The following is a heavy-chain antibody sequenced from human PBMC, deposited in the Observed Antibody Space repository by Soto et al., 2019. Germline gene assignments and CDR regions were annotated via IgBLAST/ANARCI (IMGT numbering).Heavy chain of an antibody. V-gene: IGHV3-23*01. Sequence: EVQLLESGGGLVQPGESLRLSCAASGLTLSSYAMTWVRQAPGKGLVYVSSITASGDKTYYADTAKGRFTISRDNSKNTLYLKINSLSAEETDVDFGARDVRGADFCWGQGTLVTVSS. J-gene: IGHJ4*02. CDR2: ITASGDKT. CDR3: ARDVRGADFC. CDR1: GLTLSSYA. D-gene: IGHD2-21*02.